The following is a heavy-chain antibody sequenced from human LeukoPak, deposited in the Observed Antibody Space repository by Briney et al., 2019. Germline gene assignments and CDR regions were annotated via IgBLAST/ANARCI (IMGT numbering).Heavy chain of an antibody. V-gene: IGHV1-69*13. CDR3: ASLKGLFDYFDY. J-gene: IGHJ4*02. CDR2: IILIFGTA. Sequence: ASVKVSCKASGGTFSSYAISWVRQAPGQGLEWMGGIILIFGTANYAQKFQGRVTITADESTSTAYMELSSLRSEDTAVYYCASLKGLFDYFDYWGQGILVTVYS. CDR1: GGTFSSYA. D-gene: IGHD3-22*01.